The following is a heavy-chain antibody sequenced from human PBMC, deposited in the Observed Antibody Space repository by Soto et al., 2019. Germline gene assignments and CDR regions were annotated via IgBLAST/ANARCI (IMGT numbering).Heavy chain of an antibody. CDR2: IYYSGTT. V-gene: IGHV4-31*03. CDR1: GGSISRGGFY. D-gene: IGHD6-6*01. J-gene: IGHJ6*02. Sequence: QVQLQSSGPGLVKPSQTLSLTCTVSGGSISRGGFYWSWIRQHPGKGLEWLGYIYYSGTTSYNPSLXXXVXLSVDTSKNQFSLTLSSVTAADTAVYYCARRTREYTSYGMDVWGQGTTVTVSS. CDR3: ARRTREYTSYGMDV.